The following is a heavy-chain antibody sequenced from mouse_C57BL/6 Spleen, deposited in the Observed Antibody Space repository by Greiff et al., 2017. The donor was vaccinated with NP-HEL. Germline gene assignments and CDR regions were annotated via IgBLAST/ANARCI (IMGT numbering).Heavy chain of an antibody. CDR1: GYTFTSYW. J-gene: IGHJ1*03. V-gene: IGHV1-69*01. CDR3: ARTLLLRRGYFDV. CDR2: IDPSDSYT. Sequence: QVQLQQSGAELVMPGASVKLSCKASGYTFTSYWMHWVKQRPGQGLEWIGEIDPSDSYTNYNQKFKGKSTLTVDKSSSTAYMQLSSLTSEDSAVYFCARTLLLRRGYFDVWGTGTTVTVSS. D-gene: IGHD1-1*01.